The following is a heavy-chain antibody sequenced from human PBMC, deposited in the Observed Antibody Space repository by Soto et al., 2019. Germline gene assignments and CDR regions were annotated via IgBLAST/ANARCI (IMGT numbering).Heavy chain of an antibody. CDR1: GYTFTGYY. Sequence: ASVKVSCKASGYTFTGYYMHWVRQAPGQGLEWMGWINPNSGGTNYAQKFQGRVTMTRDTSTSTAYMELSRLRSDDTAVYYCAGGLDGYYYGSGSYGWGQGTLVTVSS. CDR3: AGGLDGYYYGSGSYG. V-gene: IGHV1-2*02. D-gene: IGHD3-10*01. J-gene: IGHJ4*02. CDR2: INPNSGGT.